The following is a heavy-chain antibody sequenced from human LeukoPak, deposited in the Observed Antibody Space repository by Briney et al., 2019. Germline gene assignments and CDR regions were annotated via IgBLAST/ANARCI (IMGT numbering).Heavy chain of an antibody. CDR1: GGSISSYY. V-gene: IGHV4-4*07. D-gene: IGHD5-18*01. CDR2: IYNSGST. J-gene: IGHJ4*02. Sequence: SETLSVTCTVSGGSISSYYWSWIRQPEGKGLEGIGRIYNSGSTNYNPSLKSRGTMSVDTPKNKFSLKLSSVTAADTAVYYCATELTGYSYGGLPPQLIDYWGQGTLVTVSS. CDR3: ATELTGYSYGGLPPQLIDY.